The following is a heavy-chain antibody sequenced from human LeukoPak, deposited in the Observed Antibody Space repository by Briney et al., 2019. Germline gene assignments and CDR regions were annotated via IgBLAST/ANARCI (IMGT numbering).Heavy chain of an antibody. CDR3: AAGASTVNTARWFDP. CDR2: INHSGST. CDR1: GGSFSGYY. D-gene: IGHD4-17*01. V-gene: IGHV4-34*01. J-gene: IGHJ5*02. Sequence: SETLSLTCAVYGGSFSGYYWSWIRQPPGNGLEWIGEINHSGSTNYNPSLKSRVTISVDTSENQFSLKLSSVTAADTAVYYCAAGASTVNTARWFDPWGQGTLVTVSS.